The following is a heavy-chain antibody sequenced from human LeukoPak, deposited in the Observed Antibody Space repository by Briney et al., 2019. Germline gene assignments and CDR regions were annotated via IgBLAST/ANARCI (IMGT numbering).Heavy chain of an antibody. CDR2: INPSGGST. V-gene: IGHV1-46*01. CDR3: ARVATVTRGDY. Sequence: ASVKVSCKASGYTFTSYYMHWVRQAPGQGLEWMGIINPSGGSTSYAQRFQGRVTMTRNTSTSTVYMELSSLRSEDTAVYYCARVATVTRGDYWGQGTLVTVSS. J-gene: IGHJ4*02. CDR1: GYTFTSYY. D-gene: IGHD4-17*01.